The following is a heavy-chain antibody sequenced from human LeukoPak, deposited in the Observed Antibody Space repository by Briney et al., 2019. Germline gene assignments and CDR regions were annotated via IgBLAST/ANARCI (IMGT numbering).Heavy chain of an antibody. Sequence: PSETLSLTCSVSGVSISSSISYWGWIRQPPGKGLEWIGSIYYTGNTYYNASLKSRVTISIDTSKNQFSLKLTSVTAADTAVYYCAKQTGSGLFILPGGQGTLVTVPS. V-gene: IGHV4-39*01. CDR3: AKQTGSGLFILP. CDR1: GVSISSSISY. J-gene: IGHJ4*02. D-gene: IGHD3/OR15-3a*01. CDR2: IYYTGNT.